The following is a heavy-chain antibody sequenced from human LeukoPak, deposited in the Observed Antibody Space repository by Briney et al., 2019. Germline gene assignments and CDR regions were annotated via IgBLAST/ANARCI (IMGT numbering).Heavy chain of an antibody. D-gene: IGHD1-7*01. CDR3: ARNLGLELKNWFDP. CDR2: IIPIFETA. J-gene: IGHJ5*02. V-gene: IGHV1-69*06. CDR1: GGTFSSYA. Sequence: EASVKVSCKASGGTFSSYAITWVRQAPGQGLEWMGGIIPIFETATYAQKFQGRVTITADKSTSTAYMELSSLRSEDTAVYYCARNLGLELKNWFDPWGQGTLVTVSS.